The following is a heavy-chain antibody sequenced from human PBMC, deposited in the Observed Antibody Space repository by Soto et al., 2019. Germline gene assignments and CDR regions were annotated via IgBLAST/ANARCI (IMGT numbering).Heavy chain of an antibody. CDR3: GRGSIAARRGDYYYYGMDV. D-gene: IGHD6-6*01. J-gene: IGHJ6*02. CDR1: GYTFTGYY. Sequence: ASVKVSCKASGYTFTGYYMHWVRQAPGQGLEWMGWINPNSGGTNYAQKFQGWVTMTRDTSISTAYMELSRLRSDDTAVYYCGRGSIAARRGDYYYYGMDVWGQGTTVTVSS. CDR2: INPNSGGT. V-gene: IGHV1-2*04.